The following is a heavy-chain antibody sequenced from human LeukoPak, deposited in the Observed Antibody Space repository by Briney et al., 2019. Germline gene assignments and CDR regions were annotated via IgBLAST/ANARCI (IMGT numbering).Heavy chain of an antibody. CDR1: GGSISSYY. CDR2: IYYSGST. Sequence: SETLSLTCTVSGGSISSYYWSWIRQPPGKGLEWIGYIYYSGSTNYNPSLKSPVTISVDTSKNQFSLKLSSVTAADTAVYYCAREYSYYYYYYMDVWGKGTTVTVSS. CDR3: AREYSYYYYYYMDV. D-gene: IGHD1-26*01. V-gene: IGHV4-59*01. J-gene: IGHJ6*03.